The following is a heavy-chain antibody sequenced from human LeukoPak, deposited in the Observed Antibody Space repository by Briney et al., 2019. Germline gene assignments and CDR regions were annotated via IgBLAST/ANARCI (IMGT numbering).Heavy chain of an antibody. J-gene: IGHJ3*02. Sequence: GESLKISCKGSGYSFTTYCIGWVRQMPGKGLEWMGIIYPDDSDTRYSPSFQGQVTISADKSISTAYLQWSSLKASDTAMYYCARQRSTAYYDSSGLPYDAFDIWGQGTMVNVSS. V-gene: IGHV5-51*01. CDR1: GYSFTTYC. D-gene: IGHD3-22*01. CDR3: ARQRSTAYYDSSGLPYDAFDI. CDR2: IYPDDSDT.